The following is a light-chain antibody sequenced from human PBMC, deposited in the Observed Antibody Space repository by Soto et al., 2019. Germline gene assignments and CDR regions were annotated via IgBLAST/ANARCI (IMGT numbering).Light chain of an antibody. CDR1: QSISSW. Sequence: DIQMTQSPSTLPASVGDRVTITCRASQSISSWLAWYQQKPGKAPKLLIYDVSSLQSGVPSRFSGSGSGTEFTLTISSLQPDDFATYYCQHYKMYSPWTFGQGTKGDIK. V-gene: IGKV1-5*01. CDR3: QHYKMYSPWT. CDR2: DVS. J-gene: IGKJ1*01.